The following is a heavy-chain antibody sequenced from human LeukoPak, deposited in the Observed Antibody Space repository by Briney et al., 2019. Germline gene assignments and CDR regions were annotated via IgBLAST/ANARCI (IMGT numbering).Heavy chain of an antibody. CDR1: GFTFSSYA. J-gene: IGHJ4*02. D-gene: IGHD6-13*01. CDR3: AKDRAQQLVLDF. CDR2: IIGSGSST. V-gene: IGHV3-23*01. Sequence: GGSLRLSCAASGFTFSSYAMSWVRQAPGKGLEWVSAIIGSGSSTYYADSVKGRFTISRDNSKNTLFLQMNSLRAEDTAIYYCAKDRAQQLVLDFWGQGTLVTVSS.